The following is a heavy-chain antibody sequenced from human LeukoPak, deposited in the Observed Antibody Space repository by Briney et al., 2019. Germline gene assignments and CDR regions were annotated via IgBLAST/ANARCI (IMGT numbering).Heavy chain of an antibody. CDR2: INPNSGGT. CDR3: ARDLRYDRSNYGMDV. J-gene: IGHJ6*02. Sequence: ASVKVSCKASGYTFTGYYMHWVRQAPGQGLEWMGWINPNSGGTNYAQKFQGWVTMTRDTSISTAYMEPSRLRSDDTAVYYCARDLRYDRSNYGMDVWGQGTTVTVSS. D-gene: IGHD1-14*01. V-gene: IGHV1-2*04. CDR1: GYTFTGYY.